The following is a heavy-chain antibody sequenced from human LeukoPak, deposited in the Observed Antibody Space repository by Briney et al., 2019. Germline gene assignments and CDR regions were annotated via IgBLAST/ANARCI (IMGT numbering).Heavy chain of an antibody. CDR3: AKGNNIAAAGNAFDI. D-gene: IGHD6-13*01. J-gene: IGHJ3*02. CDR1: DG. V-gene: IGHV3-23*01. Sequence: GGSLRLSCVASDGMSWVRQAPGKGLEWLSAIDGNGAKTFYADSGKGRFTISRDNSKNTLYLQMNSLRAEDTAVYYCAKGNNIAAAGNAFDIWGQGTMVTVSS. CDR2: IDGNGAKT.